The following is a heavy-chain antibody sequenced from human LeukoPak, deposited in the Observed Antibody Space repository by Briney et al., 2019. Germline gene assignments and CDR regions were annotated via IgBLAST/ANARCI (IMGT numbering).Heavy chain of an antibody. CDR3: ARQFGSGLWYFDL. V-gene: IGHV4-39*01. CDR1: GGSISSGSSDYY. D-gene: IGHD3-10*01. CDR2: ISDSGRA. J-gene: IGHJ2*01. Sequence: SETLSLTCTVSGGSISSGSSDYYWGWIRQPPGKGLDWIGSISDSGRAYYNPSLKSRVTVSVDTSKNQFSLNLSSVTAADTAVYYCARQFGSGLWYFDLWGRGTLVTVSS.